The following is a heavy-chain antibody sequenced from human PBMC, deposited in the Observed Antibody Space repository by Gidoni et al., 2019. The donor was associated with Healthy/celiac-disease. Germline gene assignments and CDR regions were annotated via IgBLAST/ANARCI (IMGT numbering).Heavy chain of an antibody. J-gene: IGHJ6*02. Sequence: EVQLLESGGGLVQPGGSLRLSCAASGFTFSSYAMSWVRQAPGKGLEWVSAISGSGGSTYYADSVKGRFTISRDNSKNTLYLQMNSLRAEDTAVYYCAGSFVELFNPPYYYYGMDVWGQGTTVTVSS. D-gene: IGHD3-10*01. CDR1: GFTFSSYA. CDR2: ISGSGGST. V-gene: IGHV3-23*01. CDR3: AGSFVELFNPPYYYYGMDV.